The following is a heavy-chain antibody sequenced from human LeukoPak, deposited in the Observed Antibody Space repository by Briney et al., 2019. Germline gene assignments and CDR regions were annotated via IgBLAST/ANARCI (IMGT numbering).Heavy chain of an antibody. CDR2: IKQDGSEK. V-gene: IGHV3-7*01. D-gene: IGHD3-22*01. Sequence: GGSLRLSCAASGFTFSKDGTHWVRQAPGKGLEWVANIKQDGSEKYTVDSVKGRFTISRDNAKNSLKLQMNSLRAEDTAVYYCAKDFGSYYDGSEGPDYWGQGTLVTVST. J-gene: IGHJ4*02. CDR3: AKDFGSYYDGSEGPDY. CDR1: GFTFSKDG.